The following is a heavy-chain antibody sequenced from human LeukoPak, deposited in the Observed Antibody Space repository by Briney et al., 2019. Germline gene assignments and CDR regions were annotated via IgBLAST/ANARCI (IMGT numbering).Heavy chain of an antibody. Sequence: SETLSLTCTVSGGSISAYYWSWIRQPPGKGLEWIGSTYYSGSTNYEPSLKSRVTISVDTSKNQFSLKLSSVTAADTAVYCCARHAYYYDRSGSYEAFDIWGQGTMVTVSS. D-gene: IGHD3-22*01. V-gene: IGHV4-59*08. J-gene: IGHJ3*02. CDR1: GGSISAYY. CDR2: TYYSGST. CDR3: ARHAYYYDRSGSYEAFDI.